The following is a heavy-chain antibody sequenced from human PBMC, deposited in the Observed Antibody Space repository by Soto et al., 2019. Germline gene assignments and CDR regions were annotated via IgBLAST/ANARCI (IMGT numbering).Heavy chain of an antibody. CDR3: ARAPPPPRYCSGGSCSSGAFDI. Sequence: LRLSCAASGLTVSSNYMSWVRQAPGKGLEWVSVIYSGGSTYYADSVKGRFTISRHNSKNTLYLQMNSLRAEDTAVYYCARAPPPPRYCSGGSCSSGAFDIRGQATMVTLS. D-gene: IGHD2-15*01. V-gene: IGHV3-53*04. CDR2: IYSGGST. J-gene: IGHJ3*02. CDR1: GLTVSSNY.